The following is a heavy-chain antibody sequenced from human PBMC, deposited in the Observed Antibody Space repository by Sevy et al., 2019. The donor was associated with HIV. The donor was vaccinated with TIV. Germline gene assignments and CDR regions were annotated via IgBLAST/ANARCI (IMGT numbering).Heavy chain of an antibody. D-gene: IGHD6-13*01. CDR2: MNPNSGNT. J-gene: IGHJ5*02. CDR3: ARGRKGVAAAGRPVRWFDP. CDR1: GYTFTSYD. Sequence: ASVKVSCKASGYTFTSYDINWVRQATGQGLEWMGWMNPNSGNTDYAQKFQGRVTMTRNTSISTAYMELSSLRSEDTAVYYCARGRKGVAAAGRPVRWFDPWGQGTLVTVSS. V-gene: IGHV1-8*01.